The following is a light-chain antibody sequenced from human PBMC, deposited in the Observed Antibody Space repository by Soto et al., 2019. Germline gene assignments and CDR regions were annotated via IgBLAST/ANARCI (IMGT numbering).Light chain of an antibody. V-gene: IGLV1-44*01. CDR2: SNN. CDR1: GSNIGSNT. J-gene: IGLJ2*01. Sequence: QSVLTQPPSASGTPGQRVTISCSGSGSNIGSNTVNWYQQLPGTAPKLLIYSNNQRPSGVPDRFSGSKSGTSASLAISGLQSEDEADYYCAAWDDSLNGQEFGGGTKLTVL. CDR3: AAWDDSLNGQE.